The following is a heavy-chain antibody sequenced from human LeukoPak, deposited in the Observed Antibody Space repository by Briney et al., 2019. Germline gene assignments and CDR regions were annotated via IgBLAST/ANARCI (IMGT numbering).Heavy chain of an antibody. D-gene: IGHD2-21*01. V-gene: IGHV4-30-2*01. CDR1: GDSVSSDGYS. CDR3: ATRGIGVGWFDP. Sequence: SQTLSLTCAVSGDSVSSDGYSWSWIRQPLGKGLEWIGYIYHGGSTYYNPSLKSRVTISIDRSKNQFSLRLNSVTAAGTAVYYCATRGIGVGWFDPWGQGTLVTVSS. CDR2: IYHGGST. J-gene: IGHJ5*02.